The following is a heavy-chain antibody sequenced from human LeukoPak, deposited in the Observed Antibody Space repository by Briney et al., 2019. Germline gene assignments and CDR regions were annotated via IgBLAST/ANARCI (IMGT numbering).Heavy chain of an antibody. D-gene: IGHD3-22*01. CDR1: GYTFTNYG. Sequence: ASVKVSCKASGYTFTNYGISWVRQAPGQGLEWMGWISAYTGNTNYAQNFQGRVTMTTDTSTSTAFMELRSLRSDDTAVYYCARSGVGYFYDNTGYDPLDYWGQGTLVTVSS. V-gene: IGHV1-18*01. CDR3: ARSGVGYFYDNTGYDPLDY. J-gene: IGHJ4*02. CDR2: ISAYTGNT.